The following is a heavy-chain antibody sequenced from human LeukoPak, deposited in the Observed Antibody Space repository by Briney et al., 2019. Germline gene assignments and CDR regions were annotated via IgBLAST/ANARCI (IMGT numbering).Heavy chain of an antibody. CDR2: IKHDGSEE. V-gene: IGHV3-7*01. D-gene: IGHD3-3*01. CDR3: ATDRGWRTSGYYLYYFES. CDR1: GFILSGYF. J-gene: IGHJ4*02. Sequence: GGSLRLSYAASGFILSGYFMSWVRQAPGKGLEWVASIKHDGSEEYYVDSVRGRFTISRDNTKSSLYLQMSSLRAEDTAVYYCATDRGWRTSGYYLYYFESWGQGTLVTVSS.